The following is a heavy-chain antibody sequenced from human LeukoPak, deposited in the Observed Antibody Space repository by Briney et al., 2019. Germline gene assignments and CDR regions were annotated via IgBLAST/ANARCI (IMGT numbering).Heavy chain of an antibody. J-gene: IGHJ3*02. Sequence: GGSLRLSCVASGFTFSSYAISWVRQAPGKGLEWVSAINGIDGSTYYADSVKGRFTISRDNAKNSLYLQMNSLRAEDTAVYYCARGLRAVYYYGSSGYADAFDIWGQGTMVTASS. CDR3: ARGLRAVYYYGSSGYADAFDI. CDR2: INGIDGST. V-gene: IGHV3-23*01. CDR1: GFTFSSYA. D-gene: IGHD3-22*01.